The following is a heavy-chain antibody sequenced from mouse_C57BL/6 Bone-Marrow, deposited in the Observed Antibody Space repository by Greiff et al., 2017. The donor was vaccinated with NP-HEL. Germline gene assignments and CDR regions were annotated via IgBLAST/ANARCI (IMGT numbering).Heavy chain of an antibody. D-gene: IGHD1-1*01. CDR3: ARWIYYYGSSPWYFDV. Sequence: VQLQQSGPELVKPGASVKIPCKASGYTFPDYNMDWVKQSHGKSLEWIGDINPNNGGTIYNQKFKGKATLTVDKSSSTAYMELRSLTSEDTAVYYCARWIYYYGSSPWYFDVWGTGTTVTVSS. V-gene: IGHV1-18*01. CDR2: INPNNGGT. J-gene: IGHJ1*03. CDR1: GYTFPDYN.